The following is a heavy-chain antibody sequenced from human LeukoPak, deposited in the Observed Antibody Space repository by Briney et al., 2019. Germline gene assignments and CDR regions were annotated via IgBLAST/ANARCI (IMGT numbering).Heavy chain of an antibody. CDR3: AKDREQWLVLAGNGMDV. Sequence: GGSLRLSCAVSGFTFSSYGMHWVRQAPGKGLEWVAVISYDGSNKYYADSVKGRFTISRDNSKNTLYLQMNSLRAEDTAVYYCAKDREQWLVLAGNGMDVWGQGTTVTVSS. D-gene: IGHD6-19*01. CDR2: ISYDGSNK. J-gene: IGHJ6*02. CDR1: GFTFSSYG. V-gene: IGHV3-30*18.